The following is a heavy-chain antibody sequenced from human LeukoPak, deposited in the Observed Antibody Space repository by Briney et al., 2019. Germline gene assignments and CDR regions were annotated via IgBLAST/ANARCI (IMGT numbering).Heavy chain of an antibody. D-gene: IGHD4-17*01. J-gene: IGHJ5*02. CDR3: ARDASGDYGDWFDP. V-gene: IGHV1-69*04. Sequence: SVKVSCKASGYTFTSYGISWVRQAPGQGLEWMGRIIPILGIANYAQKFQGRVTITADKSTSTAYMELSSLRSEDTAVYYCARDASGDYGDWFDPWGQGTLVTVSS. CDR2: IIPILGIA. CDR1: GYTFTSYG.